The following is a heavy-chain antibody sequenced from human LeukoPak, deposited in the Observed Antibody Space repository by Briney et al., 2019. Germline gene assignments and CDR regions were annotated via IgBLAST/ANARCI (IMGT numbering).Heavy chain of an antibody. Sequence: TLSLTCTVSGGSISSGGYYWSWIRQHPGKGLEWIGYIYYSGSTYYNPSLKSRVTISVDTSKNQFSLKLSSVTAADTAVYYCARDRPNNYYYYGMDVWGQGTTVTVSS. CDR3: ARDRPNNYYYYGMDV. CDR1: GGSISSGGYY. V-gene: IGHV4-31*03. J-gene: IGHJ6*02. CDR2: IYYSGST.